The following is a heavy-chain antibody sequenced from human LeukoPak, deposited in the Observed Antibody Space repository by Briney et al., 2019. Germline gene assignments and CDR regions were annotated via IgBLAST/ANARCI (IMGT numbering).Heavy chain of an antibody. CDR3: ARSGSQLLWFGEFFDY. Sequence: PSETLSLTCAVYGGSFSGYYWSWIRQPPGKGLGWIGEINHSGSTNYNPSLKSRVTISVDTSKNQFSLKLSSVTAADTAVYYCARSGSQLLWFGEFFDYWGQGTLVTVSS. J-gene: IGHJ4*02. CDR1: GGSFSGYY. D-gene: IGHD3-10*01. CDR2: INHSGST. V-gene: IGHV4-34*01.